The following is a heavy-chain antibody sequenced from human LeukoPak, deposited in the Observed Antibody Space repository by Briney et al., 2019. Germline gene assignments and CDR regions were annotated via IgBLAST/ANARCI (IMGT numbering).Heavy chain of an antibody. CDR3: TRRIVGATFWFDP. CDR2: SRSKANSYAT. CDR1: GFTFSGSA. J-gene: IGHJ5*02. V-gene: IGHV3-73*01. Sequence: GGSLRLSCAASGFTFSGSAMHWVRQASGKGLGWVGCSRSKANSYATAYAASVKGRFTISRDDSNNTAYLQMNSLKTDDTAVYSCTRRIVGATFWFDPWGQGTLVTVSS. D-gene: IGHD1-26*01.